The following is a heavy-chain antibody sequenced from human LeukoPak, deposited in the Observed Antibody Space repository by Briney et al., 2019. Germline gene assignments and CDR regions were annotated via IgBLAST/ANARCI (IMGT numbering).Heavy chain of an antibody. Sequence: PGGSLRLSCAVSGFTFSSYGMHWVRQAPGKGLEWVAFIRYDGSNKYYADSVKGRFTISRDNSKNTLYLQMNSLRAEDTAVYYCAKDSAGCSGGSCYSFYYMDVWGKGTTVTISS. CDR2: IRYDGSNK. CDR1: GFTFSSYG. J-gene: IGHJ6*03. CDR3: AKDSAGCSGGSCYSFYYMDV. D-gene: IGHD2-15*01. V-gene: IGHV3-30*02.